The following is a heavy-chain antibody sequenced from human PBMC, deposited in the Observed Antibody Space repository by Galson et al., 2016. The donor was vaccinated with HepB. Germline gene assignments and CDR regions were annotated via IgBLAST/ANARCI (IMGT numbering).Heavy chain of an antibody. V-gene: IGHV5-51*01. J-gene: IGHJ5*02. CDR2: IYPGDSDT. CDR3: ATSPNHYGDYMGWFDP. Sequence: QSGAEVKKSGESLRISCQGSGYTFSTYWIAWVRQMPGRGLEWMGSIYPGDSDTRYSPSFQGLVTISADKSITTAYLQWRNLRASDTAIYYCATSPNHYGDYMGWFDPWGQGTRVIVSS. CDR1: GYTFSTYW. D-gene: IGHD4-17*01.